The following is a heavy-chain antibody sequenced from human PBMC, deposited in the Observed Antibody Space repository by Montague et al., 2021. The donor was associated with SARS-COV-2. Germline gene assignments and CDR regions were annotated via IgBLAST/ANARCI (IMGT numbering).Heavy chain of an antibody. V-gene: IGHV4-59*02. CDR2: MYNTGTS. D-gene: IGHD2-2*02. Sequence: SETLSLTCALSGGSASGYYWAWTRQPPGKGLEWIGYMYNTGTSNYNPSLKSRVSMSIDTSKNHFSLNLTSVAAADTGVYYCARGLGYTSMFRFFDYWGHGAQVTVSS. J-gene: IGHJ4*01. CDR1: GGSASGYY. CDR3: ARGLGYTSMFRFFDY.